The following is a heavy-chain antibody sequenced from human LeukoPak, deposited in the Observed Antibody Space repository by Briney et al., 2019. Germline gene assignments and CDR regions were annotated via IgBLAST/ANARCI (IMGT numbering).Heavy chain of an antibody. V-gene: IGHV1-18*01. Sequence: ASVKVSCKASGYTFTSYAMNWVRQAPGQGLEWMGWISAYNGNTNYAPKLQGRVTMTTDTSTSTAYMELRSLRSDDTAVYYCARDRELGTLGTGAFDIWGQGTMVTVSS. J-gene: IGHJ3*02. CDR3: ARDRELGTLGTGAFDI. CDR1: GYTFTSYA. CDR2: ISAYNGNT. D-gene: IGHD4-23*01.